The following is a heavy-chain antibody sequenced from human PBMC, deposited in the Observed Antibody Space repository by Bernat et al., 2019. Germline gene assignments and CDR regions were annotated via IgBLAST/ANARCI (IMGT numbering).Heavy chain of an antibody. CDR2: IYHSGST. Sequence: QVQLQESGPGLVKPSETLSLTCAVSGYSISSGYYWGWIRQPPGKGLEWIGSIYHSGSTYYNPSLKSRVTISVDTSKIQFSLKLGSVTAADAAVYYCARCGVVRAFDIWGQGTMVTVSS. J-gene: IGHJ3*02. CDR1: GYSISSGYY. CDR3: ARCGVVRAFDI. D-gene: IGHD2-21*01. V-gene: IGHV4-38-2*01.